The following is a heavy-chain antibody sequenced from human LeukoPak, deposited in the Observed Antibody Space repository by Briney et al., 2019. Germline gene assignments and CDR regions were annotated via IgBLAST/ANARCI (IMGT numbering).Heavy chain of an antibody. D-gene: IGHD3-22*01. Sequence: ASVKVSCKASGYTFTSYGISWVRQAPGQGLEWMGWISAYNGNTNYAQKFQGRVTMTRDTSTSTVYMELSSLRSEDTAVYYCARGYYDSSGYYDYWGQGTLVTVSS. V-gene: IGHV1-18*01. CDR3: ARGYYDSSGYYDY. CDR1: GYTFTSYG. J-gene: IGHJ4*02. CDR2: ISAYNGNT.